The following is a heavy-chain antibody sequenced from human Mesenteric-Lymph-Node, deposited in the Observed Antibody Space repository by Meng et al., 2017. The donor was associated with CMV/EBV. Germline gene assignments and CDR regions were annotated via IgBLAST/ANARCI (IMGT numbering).Heavy chain of an antibody. V-gene: IGHV1-69*17. CDR2: IIPMFGIP. CDR1: A. J-gene: IGHJ5*02. CDR3: ARAAVPGYCTSASCYNWFDP. Sequence: AINWDRQAPERGLEGMGGIIPMFGIPKYTQRFQDRVTIAADKSTRTVYMELDSLRYEDTAVYYCARAAVPGYCTSASCYNWFDPWGQGTLVTVSS. D-gene: IGHD2-2*01.